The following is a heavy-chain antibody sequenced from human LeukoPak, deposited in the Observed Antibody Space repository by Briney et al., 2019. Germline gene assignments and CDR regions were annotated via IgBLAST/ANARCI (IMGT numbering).Heavy chain of an antibody. CDR1: GYTFTSYY. V-gene: IGHV1-46*01. Sequence: ASVKVSCKASGYTFTSYYMHWVRQAPGQGLEWMGIINPSGGSTSYAQKFQGRVTMTRDTSTSTVYMELSSLRSEDTAVYYCARVEAPGVVVNNWYFDLWGRGTLVTVSS. CDR3: ARVEAPGVVVNNWYFDL. CDR2: INPSGGST. D-gene: IGHD2-21*01. J-gene: IGHJ2*01.